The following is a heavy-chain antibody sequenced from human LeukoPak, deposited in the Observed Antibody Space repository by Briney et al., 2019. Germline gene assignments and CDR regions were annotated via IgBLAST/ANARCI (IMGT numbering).Heavy chain of an antibody. CDR1: GFTFGDYA. D-gene: IGHD3-10*01. CDR2: IRSKSYGGTT. CDR3: TKDLRPLTYYYGSGSYTFDC. J-gene: IGHJ4*02. V-gene: IGHV3-49*04. Sequence: GESLKISCTASGFTFGDYAMGWVRQAPGKGLEWVGFIRSKSYGGTTEYAASVKGRFTISRDDSKNIAYLQMNSLKTEDTAVYYCTKDLRPLTYYYGSGSYTFDCWGQGTLVTVSS.